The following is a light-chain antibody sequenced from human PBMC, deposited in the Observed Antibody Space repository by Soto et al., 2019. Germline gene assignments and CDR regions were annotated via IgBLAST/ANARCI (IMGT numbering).Light chain of an antibody. V-gene: IGKV3-20*01. CDR3: QQYCSSHFT. Sequence: EIVLTHSPGTLSLSPGERATLSCRASQSVSSTYLAWYQQKPGQAPRLLISDVSSRATGIPDRFSGSGSGTGLTLAISRLEPEDFAVYYFQQYCSSHFTVGSGTKVDIQ. CDR2: DVS. J-gene: IGKJ3*01. CDR1: QSVSSTY.